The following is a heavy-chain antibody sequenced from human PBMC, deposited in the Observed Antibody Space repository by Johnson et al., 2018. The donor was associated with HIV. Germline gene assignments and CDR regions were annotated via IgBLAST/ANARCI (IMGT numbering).Heavy chain of an antibody. V-gene: IGHV3-7*01. CDR2: INQDGSAK. CDR3: ASSIRHDAFDI. CDR1: GFTFSSYW. Sequence: VQLVESGGGLVQPGGTLRLSCAASGFTFSSYWMSWVRQAPGKGLEWVANINQDGSAKYYVDSVTGRFTISRDNAKTSLYLQMNSLRAEETAVYYCASSIRHDAFDIWGQGTMVTVSS. J-gene: IGHJ3*02.